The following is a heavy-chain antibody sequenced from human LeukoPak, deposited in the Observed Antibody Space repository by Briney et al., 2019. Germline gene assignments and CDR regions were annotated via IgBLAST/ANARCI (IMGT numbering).Heavy chain of an antibody. CDR1: GYTFTSSG. V-gene: IGHV1-18*01. D-gene: IGHD5-18*01. CDR3: ARDLDTAMVEGLYVICY. Sequence: ASVKVSCKASGYTFTSSGISWVRQAPGQGLEWMGWISAYNGNTNYAQKLQGRVTMTTDTSTSTAYMELRSLRSDDTAVYYCARDLDTAMVEGLYVICYWGQGTLVTVSS. J-gene: IGHJ4*02. CDR2: ISAYNGNT.